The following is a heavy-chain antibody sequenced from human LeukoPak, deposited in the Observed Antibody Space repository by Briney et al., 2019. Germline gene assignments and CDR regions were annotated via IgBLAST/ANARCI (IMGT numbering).Heavy chain of an antibody. CDR3: ARAGEKLRHPNWFDP. CDR2: ISSSGSTI. CDR1: GFTFSDYY. J-gene: IGHJ5*02. D-gene: IGHD3-16*01. Sequence: PGGSLRLSCAASGFTFSDYYMSWIRQAPGKGLEWVSYISSSGSTIYYADSVKGRFTISRDNAKNSLYLQMNSLRAEDTAVYYCARAGEKLRHPNWFDPWGQGTLVTVSS. V-gene: IGHV3-11*01.